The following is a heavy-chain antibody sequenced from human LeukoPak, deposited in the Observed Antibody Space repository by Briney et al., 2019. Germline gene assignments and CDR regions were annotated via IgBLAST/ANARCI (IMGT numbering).Heavy chain of an antibody. CDR1: GFTFSSYG. V-gene: IGHV3-30*02. J-gene: IGHJ4*02. CDR2: IGYDGSNN. D-gene: IGHD2-2*01. CDR3: AKKWEPAALDY. Sequence: GGSLRLSCAASGFTFSSYGMHWVRQAPGKGLEWVAFIGYDGSNNYYADSVKGQFTISRDNSKNTLYLQMNSLRAEDTAVYYCAKKWEPAALDYWGQGTLVTVSS.